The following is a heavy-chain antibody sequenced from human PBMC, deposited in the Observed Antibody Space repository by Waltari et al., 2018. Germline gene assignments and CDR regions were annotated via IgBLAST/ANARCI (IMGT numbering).Heavy chain of an antibody. CDR1: GFTFSSYA. Sequence: EVQLVESGGGLVQPGGSLRLSCAASGFTFSSYAMSWVRQAPGKGLEWVSGISGSVGSTCYADSVKGRFTIARDNPKNTLYLQMNSLRAEDTAVYYCAKVLVVVAATLAFDYWGQGTLVTVSS. V-gene: IGHV3-23*04. J-gene: IGHJ4*02. CDR2: ISGSVGST. D-gene: IGHD2-15*01. CDR3: AKVLVVVAATLAFDY.